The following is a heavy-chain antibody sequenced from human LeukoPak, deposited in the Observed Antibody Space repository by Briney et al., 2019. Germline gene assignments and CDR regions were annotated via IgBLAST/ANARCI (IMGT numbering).Heavy chain of an antibody. V-gene: IGHV1-18*01. Sequence: ASVKVSCKASGYTFTSYGISWVRQAPGQGREWMGWISAYNGNTNYAQKLQGRVTMTTDTSTSTAYMELRSLRSDDTAVYYCARGGDGFSSSWYYFDYWGQGTLVTVSS. CDR1: GYTFTSYG. CDR3: ARGGDGFSSSWYYFDY. D-gene: IGHD6-13*01. J-gene: IGHJ4*02. CDR2: ISAYNGNT.